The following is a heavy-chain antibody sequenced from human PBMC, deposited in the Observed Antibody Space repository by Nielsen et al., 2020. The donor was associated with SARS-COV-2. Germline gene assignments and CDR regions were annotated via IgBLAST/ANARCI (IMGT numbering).Heavy chain of an antibody. J-gene: IGHJ5*02. CDR1: GFPFSDFY. D-gene: IGHD3-22*01. CDR3: ARVNHSSISA. CDR2: ISEGGTTI. Sequence: GESLKIPCAASGFPFSDFYMSWIRQAPGKGLEWLSYISEGGTTIYYADSVKGRFSISRENAKNSLYLQMDSLRAEDTAIYYCARVNHSSISAWGQGTVVTVSS. V-gene: IGHV3-11*04.